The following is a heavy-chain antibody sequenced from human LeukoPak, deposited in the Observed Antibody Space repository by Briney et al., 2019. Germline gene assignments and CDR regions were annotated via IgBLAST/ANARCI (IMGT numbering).Heavy chain of an antibody. Sequence: GGSLRLSCTASGFTFGDYDMSWFRQAPGKGLEWVTFIRNKAYGGTTEYAASVKGRFTISRDNSKNTLYLQMNSLRAEDTAVYYCARRWQFDYWGQGTLVTVSS. J-gene: IGHJ4*02. CDR1: GFTFGDYD. CDR2: IRNKAYGGTT. V-gene: IGHV3-49*03. CDR3: ARRWQFDY. D-gene: IGHD2-15*01.